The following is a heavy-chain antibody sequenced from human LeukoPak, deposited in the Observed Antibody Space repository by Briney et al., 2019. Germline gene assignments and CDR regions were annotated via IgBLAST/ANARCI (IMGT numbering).Heavy chain of an antibody. CDR2: INSDGSST. CDR3: ASRLLHAFDI. D-gene: IGHD2-15*01. V-gene: IGHV3-74*01. Sequence: PGESLKISCAASGFTFSSYWMHWVRQAPGKGLVWVSRINSDGSSTSYADSVKGRFTISRDNAKNTLYLQMNSLRAEDTAVYYCASRLLHAFDIWGQGTMVTVSS. CDR1: GFTFSSYW. J-gene: IGHJ3*02.